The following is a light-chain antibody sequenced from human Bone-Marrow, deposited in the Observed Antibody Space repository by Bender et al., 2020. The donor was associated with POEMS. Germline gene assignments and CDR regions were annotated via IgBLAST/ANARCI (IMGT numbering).Light chain of an antibody. CDR2: DVA. CDR1: SSDVGAYNY. J-gene: IGLJ3*02. V-gene: IGLV2-14*01. CDR3: ASFTSSYTWV. Sequence: QSALTQPASVSGSPGQSITISCAGSSSDVGAYNYVSRFQQHPGKAPKLMISDVADRPSGVSDRFSGSKSGSTASLTISGLQAEDEADYYCASFTSSYTWVFGGGTKLTVL.